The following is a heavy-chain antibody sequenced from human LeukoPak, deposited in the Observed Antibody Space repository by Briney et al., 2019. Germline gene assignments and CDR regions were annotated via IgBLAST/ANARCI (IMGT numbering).Heavy chain of an antibody. Sequence: GGSLRLSCAASGFSFSSHGMSWVRQAPGKGLEWVSGIIGGAGGTYYADSVKGRFTISRDNAKNSLYLQMNSLRAEDTALYYCAKGEWELRGSLDYWGQGTLVTVSS. V-gene: IGHV3-23*01. J-gene: IGHJ4*02. CDR2: IIGGAGGT. CDR1: GFSFSSHG. CDR3: AKGEWELRGSLDY. D-gene: IGHD1-26*01.